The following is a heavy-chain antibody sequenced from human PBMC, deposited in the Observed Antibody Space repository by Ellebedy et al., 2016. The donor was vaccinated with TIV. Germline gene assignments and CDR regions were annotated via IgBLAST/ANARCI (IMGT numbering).Heavy chain of an antibody. CDR3: VRSIVVVTAGVYDAFDI. J-gene: IGHJ3*02. CDR1: GFTVSSNY. CDR2: IYSGGST. D-gene: IGHD2-21*02. V-gene: IGHV3-66*01. Sequence: GESLKISCAASGFTVSSNYMSWVRQAPGKGLEWVSVIYSGGSTYYADSVKGRFTMSRDNSKNTLYLQMNSLRAEDTAVYYCVRSIVVVTAGVYDAFDIWGQGTMVTVSS.